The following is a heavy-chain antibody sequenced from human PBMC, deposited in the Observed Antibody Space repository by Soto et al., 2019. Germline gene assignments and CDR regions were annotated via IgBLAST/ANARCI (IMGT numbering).Heavy chain of an antibody. V-gene: IGHV4-34*01. Sequence: QVQLQQWGAGLLKPSETLSLTCAVYGGSFSGYYWSWIRQPPGKGLEWIGEINHSGSTNYNPSLKSRVTISVDTSKNQFSLKLSSVTAADTAVYYCARRPAYGSGSYLPLSLDYWGQGTLVTVSS. D-gene: IGHD3-10*01. CDR3: ARRPAYGSGSYLPLSLDY. J-gene: IGHJ4*02. CDR1: GGSFSGYY. CDR2: INHSGST.